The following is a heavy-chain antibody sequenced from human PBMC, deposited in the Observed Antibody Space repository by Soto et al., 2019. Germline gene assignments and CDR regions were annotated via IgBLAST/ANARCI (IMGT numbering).Heavy chain of an antibody. CDR2: ISTTGSFT. D-gene: IGHD1-26*01. CDR1: GFTFSDHY. Sequence: GGSLRLSCAASGFTFSDHYMSWIRQAPGKGLEWVSFISTTGSFTNYADSLKGRFTISRDNAKNSLYLQINSLRGDDTAVYYCARAQWELDYWGQGTLVTVSS. CDR3: ARAQWELDY. J-gene: IGHJ4*02. V-gene: IGHV3-11*06.